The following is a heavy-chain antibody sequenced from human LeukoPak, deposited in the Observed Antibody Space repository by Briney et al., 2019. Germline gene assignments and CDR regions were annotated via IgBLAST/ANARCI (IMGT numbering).Heavy chain of an antibody. Sequence: PSETLSLTCTVSGGSISSYYWSRIRQPPGKGLEWIGYIYYSGSTNYNPSLKSRVTISVDTSKNQFSLKLSSVTAADTAVYYCARDKAVGTDAYYYYGMDVWGQGTTVTVSS. CDR2: IYYSGST. CDR1: GGSISSYY. V-gene: IGHV4-59*01. D-gene: IGHD6-19*01. J-gene: IGHJ6*02. CDR3: ARDKAVGTDAYYYYGMDV.